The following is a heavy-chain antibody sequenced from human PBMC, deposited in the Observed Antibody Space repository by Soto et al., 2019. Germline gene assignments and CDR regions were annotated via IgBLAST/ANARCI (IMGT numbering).Heavy chain of an antibody. J-gene: IGHJ4*02. CDR1: GFTFSSYA. Sequence: EVQLFESGGGLVQPGGSLRLSCATSGFTFSSYAMSWVRQAPGKGLEWVSTISGSGGNTYYADSVKGRFTISRDNSKNTLYLQMNSLRAEDTAVYYCAKSLRGSYPFDYWGQGTLVTVSS. CDR3: AKSLRGSYPFDY. D-gene: IGHD1-26*01. CDR2: ISGSGGNT. V-gene: IGHV3-23*01.